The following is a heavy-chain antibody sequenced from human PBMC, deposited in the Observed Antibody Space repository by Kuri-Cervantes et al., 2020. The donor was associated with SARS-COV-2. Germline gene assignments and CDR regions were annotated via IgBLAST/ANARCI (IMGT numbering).Heavy chain of an antibody. CDR2: IYYSGRT. J-gene: IGHJ4*02. Sequence: SETLSLTCSVSGDSLSCGGHYWTWIRQHPGKGLEWIGYIYYSGRTYYNPSLQSRLTISLDTSQNQFSLKLSPVTAADTAVYYCARSFGTAAGQLDYWGQGTLVTVSS. V-gene: IGHV4-31*03. D-gene: IGHD6-13*01. CDR3: ARSFGTAAGQLDY. CDR1: GDSLSCGGHY.